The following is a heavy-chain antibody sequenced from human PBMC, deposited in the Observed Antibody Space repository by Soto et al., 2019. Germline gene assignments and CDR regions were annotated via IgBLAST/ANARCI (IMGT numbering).Heavy chain of an antibody. V-gene: IGHV4-39*01. CDR2: IYYSGST. CDR1: GGSISSSSYY. J-gene: IGHJ4*02. CDR3: ARGVVGATSFDY. Sequence: PSETLSLTCTVSGGSISSSSYYWGWIRQPPGKGLEWIGSIYYSGSTYYNPSLKSRVAISVDTSKNQFSLKLSSVAAADTAVYYCARGVVGATSFDYWGQGTLVTVYS. D-gene: IGHD1-26*01.